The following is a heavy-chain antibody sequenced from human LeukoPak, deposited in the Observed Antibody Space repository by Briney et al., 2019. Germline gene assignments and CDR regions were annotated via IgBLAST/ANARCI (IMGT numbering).Heavy chain of an antibody. CDR3: ASQGATHAFDI. CDR1: GGSISSSSYY. Sequence: PSETLSLTCTVSGGSISSSSYYWGWIRQPPGKGLEWIGSIYYSGSTYYNPSLKSRVTISVDTSKNQFSLKLSSVTAADTAVYYCASQGATHAFDIWGQGTMVTVSS. D-gene: IGHD1-26*01. CDR2: IYYSGST. J-gene: IGHJ3*02. V-gene: IGHV4-39*07.